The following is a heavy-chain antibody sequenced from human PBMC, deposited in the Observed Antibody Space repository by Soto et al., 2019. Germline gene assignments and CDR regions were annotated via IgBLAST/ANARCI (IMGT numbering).Heavy chain of an antibody. CDR1: GFTLSSRW. CDR2: IKTDGTTT. J-gene: IGHJ4*02. Sequence: GGSLRLSCVVSGFTLSSRWMHWVRQTPGKGLVWVSRIKTDGTTTNYADSVKGRFTISRDNAKNTLYLHMNSLRPGDTAMYYCARDQDTYGQAVFDSWGQGTLVTVSS. CDR3: ARDQDTYGQAVFDS. D-gene: IGHD2-15*01. V-gene: IGHV3-74*01.